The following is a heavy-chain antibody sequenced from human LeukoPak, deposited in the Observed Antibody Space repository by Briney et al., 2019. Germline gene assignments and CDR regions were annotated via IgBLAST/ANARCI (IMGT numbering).Heavy chain of an antibody. CDR1: GYSFTSYW. V-gene: IGHV5-51*01. Sequence: GESLKISCKGSGYSFTSYWIGWVRQMPGKGLEWMGIIYPGDSDTRYSPSFQGQVTISADKSISTAYLQWSSLKASDTAMYYCARKTEGGRYCSGGSCYSGSYYFDYWGQGTLVTVSS. CDR2: IYPGDSDT. CDR3: ARKTEGGRYCSGGSCYSGSYYFDY. D-gene: IGHD2-15*01. J-gene: IGHJ4*02.